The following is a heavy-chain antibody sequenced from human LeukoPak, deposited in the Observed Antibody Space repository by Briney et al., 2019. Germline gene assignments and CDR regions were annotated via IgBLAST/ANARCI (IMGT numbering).Heavy chain of an antibody. CDR1: GFTFSSYG. CDR2: IRYDGSNK. CDR3: AKVSRYYYDSSGENWFDP. D-gene: IGHD3-22*01. Sequence: GGSLRLSCAASGFTFSSYGMHWVRQAPGKGLEWVAFIRYDGSNKYYADSVKGRFAISRDNSKNTLYLQMNSLRAEDTAVYYCAKVSRYYYDSSGENWFDPWGQGTLVTVSS. V-gene: IGHV3-30*02. J-gene: IGHJ5*02.